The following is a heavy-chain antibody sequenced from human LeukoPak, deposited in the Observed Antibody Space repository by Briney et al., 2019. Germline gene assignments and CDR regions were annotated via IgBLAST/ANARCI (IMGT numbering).Heavy chain of an antibody. J-gene: IGHJ4*02. CDR3: ARGMKDYTSSIGY. CDR2: IFSRRST. Sequence: SQTLSLTCTFSGGSISIVNDYCNWIRQPAGKGLEWIGRIFSRRSTNYNASLKSRITISGATSKTHFFLILTSVTAAATAVYYCARGMKDYTSSIGYWGQGTLVTVSS. D-gene: IGHD2-2*02. V-gene: IGHV4-61*02. CDR1: GGSISIVNDY.